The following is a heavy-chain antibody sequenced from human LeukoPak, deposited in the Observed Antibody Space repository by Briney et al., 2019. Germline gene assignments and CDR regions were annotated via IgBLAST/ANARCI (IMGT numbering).Heavy chain of an antibody. CDR3: ARAGSGSYSFDY. Sequence: ASVKVSCKASGYTFTSYDINWVRQATGQGLEWMGWINPNSGGTNYAQKFQGRVTMARDTSISTAYMELSRLRSGDTAVYYCARAGSGSYSFDYWGQGTLVTVSS. CDR2: INPNSGGT. CDR1: GYTFTSYD. V-gene: IGHV1-2*02. J-gene: IGHJ4*02. D-gene: IGHD3-10*01.